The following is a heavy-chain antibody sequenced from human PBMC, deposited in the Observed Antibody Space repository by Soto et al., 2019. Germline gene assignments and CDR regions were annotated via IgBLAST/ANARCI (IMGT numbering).Heavy chain of an antibody. J-gene: IGHJ3*02. CDR1: GGSISSYY. D-gene: IGHD2-15*01. Sequence: SETLSLTCTVSGGSISSYYWSWIRQPPGKGLEWIGYIYYSGGTNYNPSLKSRVTISVDTSKNQFSLKLSSATAADTAVYYCARDCSCGSCYSYRWGAFDIWGQGTMVTVSS. V-gene: IGHV4-59*01. CDR2: IYYSGGT. CDR3: ARDCSCGSCYSYRWGAFDI.